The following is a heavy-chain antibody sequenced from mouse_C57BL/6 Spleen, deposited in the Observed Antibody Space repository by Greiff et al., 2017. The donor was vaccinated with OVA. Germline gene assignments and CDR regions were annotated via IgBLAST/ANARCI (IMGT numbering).Heavy chain of an antibody. Sequence: QLQQPGAELVKPGASVKLSCKASGYTFTSYWMQWVKQRPGQGLEWIGEIDPSDSYTNYNQKFKGKATLTVDTSSSTAYMQLSSLTSEDSAVYYCASRSGYVGAYWGQGTLVTVSA. V-gene: IGHV1-50*01. CDR1: GYTFTSYW. D-gene: IGHD3-2*02. J-gene: IGHJ3*01. CDR2: IDPSDSYT. CDR3: ASRSGYVGAY.